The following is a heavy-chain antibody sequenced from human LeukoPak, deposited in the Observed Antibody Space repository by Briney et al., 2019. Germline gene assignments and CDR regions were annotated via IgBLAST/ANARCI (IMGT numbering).Heavy chain of an antibody. J-gene: IGHJ4*02. Sequence: GRSLRLSCAASGFTFDDYAMHWVRQAPGKGLEWVSGISWNSGSIGYADSVKGRFTIPRDNAKNSLYLQMNSLGAEDTALYYCAKQTVTTSLSTFDYWGQGTLVTVSS. D-gene: IGHD4-17*01. CDR2: ISWNSGSI. V-gene: IGHV3-9*01. CDR1: GFTFDDYA. CDR3: AKQTVTTSLSTFDY.